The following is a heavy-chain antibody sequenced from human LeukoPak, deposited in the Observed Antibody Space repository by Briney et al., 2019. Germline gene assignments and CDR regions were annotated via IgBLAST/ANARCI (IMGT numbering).Heavy chain of an antibody. J-gene: IGHJ4*02. CDR2: INHSGST. V-gene: IGHV4-34*01. CDR1: GGSFSGYY. D-gene: IGHD1-7*01. Sequence: SETLSLTCAVYGGSFSGYYWSWIRQPPGKGLEWIGEINHSGSTNYNPSLKSRVTISVDTSKNQSSLKLSSVTAADTAVYYCARHPFGYNWNYYFDYWGQGTLVTVSS. CDR3: ARHPFGYNWNYYFDY.